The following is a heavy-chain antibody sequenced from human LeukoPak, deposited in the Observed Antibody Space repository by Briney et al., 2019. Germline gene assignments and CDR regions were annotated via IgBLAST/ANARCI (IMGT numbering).Heavy chain of an antibody. CDR1: GGSISSYY. Sequence: PSETLSLTCTVSGGSISSYYWSWIRQPAGKGLEWIGRIYTSGSTNYNPSLKSRVTMSVDTSKNQFSLKLSPVTAADTAVYYCARDAIVVVPAAHYYYYYMDVWGKGTTVTVSS. V-gene: IGHV4-4*07. CDR3: ARDAIVVVPAAHYYYYYMDV. D-gene: IGHD2-2*01. J-gene: IGHJ6*03. CDR2: IYTSGST.